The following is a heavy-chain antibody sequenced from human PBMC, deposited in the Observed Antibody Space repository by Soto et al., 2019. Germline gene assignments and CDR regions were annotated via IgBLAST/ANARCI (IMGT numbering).Heavy chain of an antibody. CDR2: ISGSGGST. Sequence: GGSLRLSCAASGFTFSSYAMSWVRQAPGKGLEWVSAISGSGGSTYYADSVKGRFTISRDNSKNTLYLQMNSLRAEDTAVYYCAKKKIPGTSSGMDVWGQGTRVTLSS. CDR3: AKKKIPGTSSGMDV. V-gene: IGHV3-23*01. J-gene: IGHJ6*02. D-gene: IGHD1-7*01. CDR1: GFTFSSYA.